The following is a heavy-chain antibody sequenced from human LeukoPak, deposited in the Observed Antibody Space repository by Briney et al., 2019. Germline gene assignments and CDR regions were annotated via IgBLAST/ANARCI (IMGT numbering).Heavy chain of an antibody. V-gene: IGHV4-59*01. D-gene: IGHD3-3*01. J-gene: IGHJ3*02. CDR1: GGSISSYY. CDR2: IYYSGST. Sequence: PSETVSLTCTVSGGSISSYYWSWIRQPPGKGLEWTGYIYYSGSTNYNPSLKSRVTISVDTSKNQFSLKLSSVTAADTAVYYCASPAIFGVAKDAFDIWGQGTMVTVSS. CDR3: ASPAIFGVAKDAFDI.